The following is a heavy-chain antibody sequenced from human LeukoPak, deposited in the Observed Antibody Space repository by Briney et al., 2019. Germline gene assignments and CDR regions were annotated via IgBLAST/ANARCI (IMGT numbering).Heavy chain of an antibody. Sequence: ASETLSLTCTVSGGSISSYYWSWIRQPPGKGLEWIGSIYYSGSTYYNPSLKSRVTISVDTSKNQFSLKLSSVTAADTAVYYCARNRAVTHDYYYYYYMDVWGKGTTVTVSS. CDR2: IYYSGST. CDR3: ARNRAVTHDYYYYYYMDV. CDR1: GGSISSYY. D-gene: IGHD4-11*01. V-gene: IGHV4-59*12. J-gene: IGHJ6*03.